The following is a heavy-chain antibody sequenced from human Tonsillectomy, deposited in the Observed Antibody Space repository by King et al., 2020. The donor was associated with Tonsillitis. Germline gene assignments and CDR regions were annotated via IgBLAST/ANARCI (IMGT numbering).Heavy chain of an antibody. J-gene: IGHJ4*02. V-gene: IGHV3-30*01. CDR1: GFTFSSYA. CDR3: VWGVTAALLFDY. CDR2: ISYDGSNK. D-gene: IGHD6-13*01. Sequence: VQLVESGGGVVQPGRSLRLSCAASGFTFSSYAMHWVRQAPGKGLEWGAVISYDGSNKNYADSVKGRFTISRDNSKNKLYLQMNSLRAEDTAVYYCVWGVTAALLFDYWGQGTLVTVSS.